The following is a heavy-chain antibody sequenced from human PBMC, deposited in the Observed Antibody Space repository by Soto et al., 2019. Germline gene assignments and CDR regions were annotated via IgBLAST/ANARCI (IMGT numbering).Heavy chain of an antibody. D-gene: IGHD2-2*02. CDR1: VFTFSNYA. V-gene: IGHV3-23*01. CDR2: ISGSGGST. J-gene: IGHJ4*02. Sequence: WWSLRLSCVASVFTFSNYAMSWVRQAPGKGLDWVSAISGSGGSTYYADSVKGRFTISRDDSKNTLYLQMNSLRAEDTAVYYCAKGPRYCSSTSCYTDYWGQGTLVTVSS. CDR3: AKGPRYCSSTSCYTDY.